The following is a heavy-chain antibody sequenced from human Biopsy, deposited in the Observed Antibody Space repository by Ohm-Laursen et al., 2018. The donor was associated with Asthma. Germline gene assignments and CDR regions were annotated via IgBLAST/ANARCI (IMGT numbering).Heavy chain of an antibody. CDR1: GFSLSTSGVG. V-gene: IGHV2-5*02. CDR3: ALSQDSGFDDHSPSWFDP. Sequence: TQTLTLTGTFSGFSLSTSGVGVGWIRQPPGKALEWLALIYWDDDKRYSPSLKSRLTVTKDTSKNQVVLTMTNMDPVDTATYYCALSQDSGFDDHSPSWFDPWGQGTLVTVSS. CDR2: IYWDDDK. D-gene: IGHD3-9*01. J-gene: IGHJ5*02.